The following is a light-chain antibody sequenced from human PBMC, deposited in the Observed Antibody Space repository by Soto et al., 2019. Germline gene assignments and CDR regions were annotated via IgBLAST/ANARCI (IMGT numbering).Light chain of an antibody. CDR1: QSVKSSY. CDR2: GTS. J-gene: IGKJ5*01. Sequence: EIVLTQSPGTLSLSAGERATLPCRASQSVKSSYLAWYQHKPGQAPRLLIYGTSSRATGIPDRFSGSGSGTEFTLTISRLEPEDFAVDDCQQYGSSITFGQGTRLETK. V-gene: IGKV3-20*01. CDR3: QQYGSSIT.